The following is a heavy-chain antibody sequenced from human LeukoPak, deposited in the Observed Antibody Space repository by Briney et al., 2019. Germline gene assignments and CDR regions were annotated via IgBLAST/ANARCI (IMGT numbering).Heavy chain of an antibody. D-gene: IGHD3-22*01. J-gene: IGHJ4*02. Sequence: GGSLRLSCAASGFTFSSYAMHWVRQAPGKGLEWVAVISYDGSNKYYADSVKGRFIISRDNSKNTLYLQMNSLRAEDTAVYYCARNYYDSSGYYYWGQGTLVTVSS. CDR2: ISYDGSNK. V-gene: IGHV3-30*04. CDR1: GFTFSSYA. CDR3: ARNYYDSSGYYY.